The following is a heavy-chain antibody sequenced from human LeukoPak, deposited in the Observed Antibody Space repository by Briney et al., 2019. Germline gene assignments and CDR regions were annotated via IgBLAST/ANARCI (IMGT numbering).Heavy chain of an antibody. CDR3: ARGSRITIFGVESPPSYMDV. Sequence: PSQTLSLTCTVSGGSISNGDYYWSWIRQPPGKGLEWIGYIYYSGSTYYNPSLKSRVTISVDTSKNQFSLNLSSVTAADTAAYYCARGSRITIFGVESPPSYMDVWGLGTTVTVSS. J-gene: IGHJ6*03. V-gene: IGHV4-30-4*08. D-gene: IGHD3-3*01. CDR1: GGSISNGDYY. CDR2: IYYSGST.